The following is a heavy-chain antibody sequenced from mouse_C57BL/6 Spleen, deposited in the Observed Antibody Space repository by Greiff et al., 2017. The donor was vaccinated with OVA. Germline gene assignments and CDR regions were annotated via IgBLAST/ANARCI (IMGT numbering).Heavy chain of an antibody. D-gene: IGHD1-1*01. J-gene: IGHJ2*01. CDR1: GYTFTSYW. CDR2: IDPSDSYT. V-gene: IGHV1-50*01. CDR3: ARNGYYGSSYVDD. Sequence: QVQLQQPGAELVKPGASVKLSCKASGYTFTSYWMQWVKQRPGQGLEWIGEIDPSDSYTNYNQKFKGKATLTVDTSSSTAYMQLSSLTSEDSAVYYCARNGYYGSSYVDDWGQGTTLTVSS.